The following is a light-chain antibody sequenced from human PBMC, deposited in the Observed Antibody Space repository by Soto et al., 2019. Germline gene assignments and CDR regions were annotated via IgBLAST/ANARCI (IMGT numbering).Light chain of an antibody. CDR2: DAS. V-gene: IGKV3-11*01. Sequence: EIVLTQSPATLSLSPGERATLSCRASQSVSIFLTWYQQKPGQAPRLLIYDASQRATGIPARFSGSGSGTDFTLTISSLEPEDFAVYYCQQYNNWPRTFGQGTKVEIK. J-gene: IGKJ1*01. CDR1: QSVSIF. CDR3: QQYNNWPRT.